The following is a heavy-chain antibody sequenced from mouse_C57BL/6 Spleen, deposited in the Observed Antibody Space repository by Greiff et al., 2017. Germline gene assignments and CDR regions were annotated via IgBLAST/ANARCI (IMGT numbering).Heavy chain of an antibody. Sequence: EVHLVESGGDLVKPGGSLKLSCAASGFTFSSYGMSWVRQTPDKRLEWVATISSGGSYTYYPDSVKGRFTISRDNAKNTLYLQMSSLKSEDTAMYYCASDVGVITTVGYAMDYWGQGTSVTVSS. D-gene: IGHD1-1*01. CDR2: ISSGGSYT. V-gene: IGHV5-6*01. CDR1: GFTFSSYG. J-gene: IGHJ4*01. CDR3: ASDVGVITTVGYAMDY.